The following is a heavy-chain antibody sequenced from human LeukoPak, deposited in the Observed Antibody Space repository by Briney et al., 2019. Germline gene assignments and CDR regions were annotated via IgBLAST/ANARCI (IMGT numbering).Heavy chain of an antibody. Sequence: GGSLRLSCAASGFTFNTHWMTWVRQAPGKGLEWVANIRQDGGQIFYVDSVKGRFTVSRDNVKNSLYLQMTSLSAEDTAIYYCATYTEGYFDYWGQGTLVTVSS. CDR1: GFTFNTHW. D-gene: IGHD5-18*01. J-gene: IGHJ4*02. V-gene: IGHV3-7*05. CDR3: ATYTEGYFDY. CDR2: IRQDGGQI.